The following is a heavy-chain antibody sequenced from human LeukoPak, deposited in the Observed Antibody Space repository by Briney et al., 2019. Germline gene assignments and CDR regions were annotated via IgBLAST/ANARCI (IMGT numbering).Heavy chain of an antibody. Sequence: GGSLRLSCAASGFTFSSYAMHWVRQAPGKGLEWVAVISYDGSNKYYADSVKGRFTISRDNSKNTLYLQMNSLRAEDTAVYYCARALAYDSSGYLGYWGQGTLVTVSS. CDR2: ISYDGSNK. V-gene: IGHV3-30-3*01. CDR1: GFTFSSYA. J-gene: IGHJ4*02. CDR3: ARALAYDSSGYLGY. D-gene: IGHD3-22*01.